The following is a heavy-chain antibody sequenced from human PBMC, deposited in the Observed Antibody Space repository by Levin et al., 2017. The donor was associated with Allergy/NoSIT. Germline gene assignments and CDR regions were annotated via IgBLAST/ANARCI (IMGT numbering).Heavy chain of an antibody. CDR2: INPYNGNT. Sequence: VASVKVSCKTSGYTFTSSGVSWVRQAPGQGLEWLAWINPYNGNTNYAQKVQGRVTLTTETPTTTAYMELTSLRPDDTAVYYCARDHCANSFCHFDYWGQGTLVTVSS. D-gene: IGHD4/OR15-4a*01. CDR1: GYTFTSSG. J-gene: IGHJ4*02. V-gene: IGHV1-18*01. CDR3: ARDHCANSFCHFDY.